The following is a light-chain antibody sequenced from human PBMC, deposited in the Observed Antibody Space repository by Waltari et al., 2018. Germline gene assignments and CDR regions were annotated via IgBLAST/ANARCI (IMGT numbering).Light chain of an antibody. V-gene: IGLV2-11*01. Sequence: QSALTQPRPVSGSPGQSVTIPCTGTSSDVGGYNYVSWYQQDPGKAPKLMIYDINKRPSGVPDRFSGSKSGNTASLTISGVQAEDEADYYCCSYVGPNTFWVFGGGTKLTVL. CDR3: CSYVGPNTFWV. CDR2: DIN. J-gene: IGLJ3*02. CDR1: SSDVGGYNY.